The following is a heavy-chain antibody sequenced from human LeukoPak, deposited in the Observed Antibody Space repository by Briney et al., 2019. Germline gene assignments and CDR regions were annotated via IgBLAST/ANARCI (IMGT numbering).Heavy chain of an antibody. CDR1: SFTLSIYT. J-gene: IGHJ4*02. D-gene: IGHD7-27*01. CDR3: AKDGGLWVSAHWGDS. V-gene: IGHV3-23*01. CDR2: ITTSDGNT. Sequence: GRSLRLSYPPASFTLSIYTTSSARQAPGKWLEWVPTITTSDGNTYYADSVKGRFTVSRDNSKNTLFLQMNSLRAEDTAVYYCAKDGGLWVSAHWGDSWGRGTLVTVSS.